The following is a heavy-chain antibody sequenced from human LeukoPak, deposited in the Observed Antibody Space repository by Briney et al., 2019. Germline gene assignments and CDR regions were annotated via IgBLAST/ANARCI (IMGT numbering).Heavy chain of an antibody. Sequence: PSETLSLTCTVSGGSISSYYWSWIWQPPGKGLEWIGYIYYSGSTNYNPSLKSRVTISVDTSKNQFSLKLSSVTAADTAVYYCARATNWFDPWGQGTLVTVSS. CDR1: GGSISSYY. J-gene: IGHJ5*02. CDR3: ARATNWFDP. V-gene: IGHV4-59*01. CDR2: IYYSGST.